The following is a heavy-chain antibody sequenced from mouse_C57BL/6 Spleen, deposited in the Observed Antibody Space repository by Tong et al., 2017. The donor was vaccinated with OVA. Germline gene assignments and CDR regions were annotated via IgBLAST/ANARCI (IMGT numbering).Heavy chain of an antibody. CDR2: INPNYGTT. Sequence: EVQLQESGPELVKPGASVKIPCKASGYTFTDYNMNWVKQSNGKSLEWIGVINPNYGTTSYNQKFKDKATMTVDKSSSTAYMELARLTSEDSAVYYCARSHYGSSPYYYAMDYWGQGTSVTVSS. V-gene: IGHV1-39*01. CDR1: GYTFTDYN. CDR3: ARSHYGSSPYYYAMDY. D-gene: IGHD1-1*01. J-gene: IGHJ4*01.